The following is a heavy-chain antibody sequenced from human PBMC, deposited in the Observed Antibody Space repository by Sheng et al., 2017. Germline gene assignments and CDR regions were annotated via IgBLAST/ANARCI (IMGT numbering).Heavy chain of an antibody. J-gene: IGHJ4*02. CDR3: ASLGGATTLDGVDY. V-gene: IGHV3-33*01. D-gene: IGHD1-26*01. CDR2: IWYDGSNK. Sequence: QVQLVESGGGVVQPGRSLRLSCAASGFTFSSYGMHWVRQAPGKGLEWVAVIWYDGSNKYYADSVKGRFTISRDNSKNTLYLQMNSLRAEDTAVYYCASLGGATTLDGVDYWGQGTLVTVSS. CDR1: GFTFSSYG.